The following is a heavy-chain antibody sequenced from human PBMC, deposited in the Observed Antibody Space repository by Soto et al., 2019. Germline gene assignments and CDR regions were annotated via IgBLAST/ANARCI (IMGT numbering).Heavy chain of an antibody. J-gene: IGHJ4*02. CDR1: GYTFSSYA. D-gene: IGHD1-20*01. CDR3: ARGITLPTPLDY. Sequence: ASVKVSCKASGYTFSSYAISWVRQAPGQRLEWMGWISADNGNTKYSQKFQGRVTITRDTSASTAYMELSSLRSEDTAVYYCARGITLPTPLDYWGQGTLVTVSS. CDR2: ISADNGNT. V-gene: IGHV1-3*01.